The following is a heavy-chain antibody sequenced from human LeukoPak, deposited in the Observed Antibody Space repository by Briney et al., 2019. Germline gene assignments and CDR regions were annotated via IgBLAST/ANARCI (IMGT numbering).Heavy chain of an antibody. J-gene: IGHJ4*02. D-gene: IGHD3-10*01. Sequence: GGSLRLSCAASGFTFSDYYMSWIRQAPGKGLEWVANIKQDGSEKYYVDSVKGRFTISRDNAKNSLYLQMNSLRAEDTAVYYCAREYYYGSGSPFDYWGQGTLVTVSS. CDR1: GFTFSDYY. CDR3: AREYYYGSGSPFDY. CDR2: IKQDGSEK. V-gene: IGHV3-7*01.